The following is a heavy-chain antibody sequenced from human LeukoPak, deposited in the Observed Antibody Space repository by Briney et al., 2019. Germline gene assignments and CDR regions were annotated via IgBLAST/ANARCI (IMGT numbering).Heavy chain of an antibody. V-gene: IGHV3-48*01. CDR2: ISSSSSTI. J-gene: IGHJ3*02. D-gene: IGHD5-18*01. CDR1: GFTFSSYS. Sequence: GGSLKLSCAASGFTFSSYSMNWVRQAPGKGLEWVSYISSSSSTIYYADSVKGRFTISRDNAKNSLYLQMNSLRAEDTAVYYCARAVGYSYGPDAFDIWGQGTMVTVSS. CDR3: ARAVGYSYGPDAFDI.